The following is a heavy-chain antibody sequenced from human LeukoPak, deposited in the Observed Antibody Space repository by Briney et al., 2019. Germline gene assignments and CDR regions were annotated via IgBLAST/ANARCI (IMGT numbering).Heavy chain of an antibody. V-gene: IGHV3-23*01. CDR2: ITGSDGNT. Sequence: GGSLRLSCAASGFTFSNYAMSWVRQAPGKGLEWVSAITGSDGNTYYADPVKGRFTISRDNSKNTLYLRMNSLRAEDTAVYYCAQWGDFDVLTGYYVPDFWGQGTLVTVSS. CDR3: AQWGDFDVLTGYYVPDF. CDR1: GFTFSNYA. D-gene: IGHD3-9*01. J-gene: IGHJ4*02.